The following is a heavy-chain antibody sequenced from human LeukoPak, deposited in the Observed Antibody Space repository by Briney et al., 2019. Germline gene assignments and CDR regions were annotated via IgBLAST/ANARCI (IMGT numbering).Heavy chain of an antibody. CDR3: AKDKSKQLY. CDR2: ISGSGGST. Sequence: PGGSLRLSFAASGFTFSSYAMSWVRQAPGKGLEGVSAISGSGGSTYYADSVKGRFTISRDNSKNTLYLQMNSMRAEDTAVYYCAKDKSKQLYWGQGTLVTVSS. J-gene: IGHJ4*02. V-gene: IGHV3-23*01. D-gene: IGHD6-13*01. CDR1: GFTFSSYA.